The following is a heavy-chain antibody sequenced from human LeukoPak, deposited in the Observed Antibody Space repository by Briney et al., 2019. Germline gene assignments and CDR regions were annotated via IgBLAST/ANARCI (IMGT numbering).Heavy chain of an antibody. CDR3: AKDFSNPYSSPTFDY. CDR2: ISSSGGST. Sequence: GGSLRLSCAASGFTFSSYAMSWVRQAPGKGLGWVSAISSSGGSTYYADSVKGRFTISRDNSKNTLYLQMNSLRAEDTAVYYCAKDFSNPYSSPTFDYWGQGTLVTVSS. V-gene: IGHV3-23*01. D-gene: IGHD6-13*01. CDR1: GFTFSSYA. J-gene: IGHJ4*02.